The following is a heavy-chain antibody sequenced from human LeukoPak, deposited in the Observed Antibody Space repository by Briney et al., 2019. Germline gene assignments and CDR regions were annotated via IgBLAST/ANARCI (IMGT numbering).Heavy chain of an antibody. CDR3: ARGPSSGWYYFDY. V-gene: IGHV3-23*01. D-gene: IGHD6-19*01. CDR2: ISGSGGGT. Sequence: EGSLRLSCAASGFTFSSYAMSWVRQAPGKGLEWVSAISGSGGGTYYADSVKGRFTISRDNSKNTLYLQMNSLRAEDTAVYYCARGPSSGWYYFDYWGQGTLVTVSS. J-gene: IGHJ4*02. CDR1: GFTFSSYA.